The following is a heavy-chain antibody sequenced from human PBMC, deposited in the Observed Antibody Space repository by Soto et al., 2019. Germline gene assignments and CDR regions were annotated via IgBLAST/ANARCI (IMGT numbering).Heavy chain of an antibody. Sequence: SETLSLTCTVSGGSISSGGYYWSWIRQHPGKGLEWIGYIYYSGSTNYNPSLKSRVTISVDTSKNQFSLKLSSVTAADTAVYYCASQGTHYYYYYMDVWGKGTTVTVSS. CDR2: IYYSGST. CDR1: GGSISSGGYY. J-gene: IGHJ6*03. D-gene: IGHD1-1*01. CDR3: ASQGTHYYYYYMDV. V-gene: IGHV4-61*08.